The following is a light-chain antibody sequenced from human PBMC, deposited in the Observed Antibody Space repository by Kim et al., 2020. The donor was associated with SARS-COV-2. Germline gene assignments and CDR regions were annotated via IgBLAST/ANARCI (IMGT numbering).Light chain of an antibody. J-gene: IGKJ1*01. V-gene: IGKV1-17*01. Sequence: DIQMTQSPSSLSASVGGRVTITCRTSQDIKDELAWYQQKAGKAPKRLIYGASYLQSGVPSRFSGSGSGTAFTLTISSLQPEDSATYYCLQHHAYHLTFGQGTKVDIK. CDR1: QDIKDE. CDR3: LQHHAYHLT. CDR2: GAS.